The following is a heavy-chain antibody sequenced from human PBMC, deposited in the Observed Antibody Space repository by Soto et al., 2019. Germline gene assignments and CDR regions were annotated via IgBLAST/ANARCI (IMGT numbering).Heavy chain of an antibody. CDR1: GGSISSSSYY. D-gene: IGHD3-3*01. CDR3: ARLISPTYYDFWSGYFNRKNSDY. V-gene: IGHV4-39*01. Sequence: PSETLSLTCTVSGGSISSSSYYWGWIRQPPGKGLEWIGSIYYSGSTYYNPSLKSRVTISVDTSKNQFSLKLSSVTAADTAVYYCARLISPTYYDFWSGYFNRKNSDYWGQGTLVTVSS. J-gene: IGHJ4*02. CDR2: IYYSGST.